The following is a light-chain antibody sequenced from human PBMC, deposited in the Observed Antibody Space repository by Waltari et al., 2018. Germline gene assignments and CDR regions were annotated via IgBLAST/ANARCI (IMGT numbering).Light chain of an antibody. CDR3: SSYTSSSVV. V-gene: IGLV2-14*01. Sequence: QSALTQPASVSGSPGQSITISCTGTSSDVGGYNYVSWYQQNPGKAPKRMIYEVSNRPSGVSNRFAGAKSCNTASLTISGLQAEDEADYYCSSYTSSSVVFGGGTKLTVL. CDR1: SSDVGGYNY. J-gene: IGLJ2*01. CDR2: EVS.